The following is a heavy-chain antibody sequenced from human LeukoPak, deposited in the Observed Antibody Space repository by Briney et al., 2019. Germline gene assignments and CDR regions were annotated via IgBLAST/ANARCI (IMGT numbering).Heavy chain of an antibody. Sequence: GGSLRLSCVASGFTFSSFAMAWVRQAPGKGLEWVSAISGSGVTTHYAGSVKGRFSISRDNSKNTLYLQMNSLRGEDTALYYCAKKVVVGATSPYSDFQDWGQGTLVTVSS. CDR3: AKKVVVGATSPYSDFQD. CDR1: GFTFSSFA. D-gene: IGHD1-26*01. V-gene: IGHV3-23*01. CDR2: ISGSGVTT. J-gene: IGHJ1*01.